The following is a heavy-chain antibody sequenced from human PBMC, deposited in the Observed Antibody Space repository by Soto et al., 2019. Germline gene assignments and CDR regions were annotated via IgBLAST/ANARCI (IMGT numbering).Heavy chain of an antibody. V-gene: IGHV1-8*01. CDR3: ARLYDFWSGYFAYYYMDV. D-gene: IGHD3-3*01. Sequence: ASVKVSCKASGYTFTSYDINWMRQATGQGLEWMGWMNPNSGNTGYAQKFQGRVTMTRNTSISTAYMELSSLRPEDTAVYYCARLYDFWSGYFAYYYMDVWGKGTTVTVSS. CDR2: MNPNSGNT. CDR1: GYTFTSYD. J-gene: IGHJ6*03.